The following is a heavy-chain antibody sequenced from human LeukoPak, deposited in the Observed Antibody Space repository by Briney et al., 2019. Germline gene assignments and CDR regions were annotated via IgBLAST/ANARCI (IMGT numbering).Heavy chain of an antibody. CDR2: INHSGST. Sequence: SETLSLTCAVYGGSFSGYYWMWIRQPPGKGLEGIVEINHSGSTNDNPPLNSRVTISVDTSKTQFYLKLSSVTAAETAVYYCAREGASDDFDIWGQGTMVTVSS. CDR3: AREGASDDFDI. D-gene: IGHD3-16*01. CDR1: GGSFSGYY. V-gene: IGHV4-34*01. J-gene: IGHJ3*02.